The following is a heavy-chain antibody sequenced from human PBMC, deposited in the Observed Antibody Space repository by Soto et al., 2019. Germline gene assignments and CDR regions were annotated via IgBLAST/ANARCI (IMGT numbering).Heavy chain of an antibody. V-gene: IGHV3-30*18. CDR2: ISYDGSNK. D-gene: IGHD3-10*01. Sequence: GGSLRLSCAASGFTFSSYGMHWVRQAPGKGLEWVAVISYDGSNKYYADSVKGRFTISRDNSKNTLYLQMNSLRAEDTAVYYCAKDSFGELYTGLDYWGQGTLVTVSS. CDR1: GFTFSSYG. J-gene: IGHJ4*02. CDR3: AKDSFGELYTGLDY.